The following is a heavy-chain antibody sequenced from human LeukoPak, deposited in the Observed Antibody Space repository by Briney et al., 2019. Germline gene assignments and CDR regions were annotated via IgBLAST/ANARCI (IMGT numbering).Heavy chain of an antibody. J-gene: IGHJ3*02. CDR1: GFTFSSYA. V-gene: IGHV3-53*01. CDR2: IYSGGST. Sequence: GGSLRLSCEASGFTFSSYAIAWVRQAPGKGLEWVSVIYSGGSTYYADSVKGRFTISRDNSKNTLYLQMNSLRAEDTAVYYCARALYYLDAFDIWGQGTMVTVSS. CDR3: ARALYYLDAFDI. D-gene: IGHD3-10*01.